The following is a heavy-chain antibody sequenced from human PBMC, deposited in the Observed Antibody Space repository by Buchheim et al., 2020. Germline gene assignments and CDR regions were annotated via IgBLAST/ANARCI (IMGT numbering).Heavy chain of an antibody. J-gene: IGHJ6*03. Sequence: QVQLVESGGGVVQPGRSLRLSCAASGFTFSSYGMHWVRQAPGKGLEWVAVIWYDGSNKYYADSVKGRFTISRDNSKNTLYLQMNSLRAEDTAVYYCAREGGYYDSSGYWDYYMDVWGKGTT. CDR3: AREGGYYDSSGYWDYYMDV. CDR1: GFTFSSYG. V-gene: IGHV3-33*01. D-gene: IGHD3-22*01. CDR2: IWYDGSNK.